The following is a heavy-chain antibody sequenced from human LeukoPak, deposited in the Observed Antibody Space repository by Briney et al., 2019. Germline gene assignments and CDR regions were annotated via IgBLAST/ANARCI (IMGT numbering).Heavy chain of an antibody. CDR2: INPNTGGT. D-gene: IGHD3-3*02. CDR1: GYTFTDYY. V-gene: IGHV1-2*02. Sequence: ASVKVSCKASGYTFTDYYIHWVRQAPGQGLEWMGWINPNTGGTNYAQQFQGRVTMTRDTSISTAYMELSSLRSDDTAVYFCARVRLADERAWAYWGQGTLVTVSS. CDR3: ARVRLADERAWAY. J-gene: IGHJ4*02.